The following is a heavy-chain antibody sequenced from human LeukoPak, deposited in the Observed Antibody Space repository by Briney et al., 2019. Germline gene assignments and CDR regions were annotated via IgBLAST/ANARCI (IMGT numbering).Heavy chain of an antibody. V-gene: IGHV3-23*01. Sequence: PGGSLRLSCAASGFTFSNYAMNWVRQAPGKGLEWVSGISGSGGSPYYAGSVKGRFTTSRDNSRNTLYLQMSSLRAEDTAVYYCAKVLRTYYYDSAGYFDYWGQGTLVTVSS. J-gene: IGHJ4*02. D-gene: IGHD3-22*01. CDR3: AKVLRTYYYDSAGYFDY. CDR1: GFTFSNYA. CDR2: ISGSGGSP.